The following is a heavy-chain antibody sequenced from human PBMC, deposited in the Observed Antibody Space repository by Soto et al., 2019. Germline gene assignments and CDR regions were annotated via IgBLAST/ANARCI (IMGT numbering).Heavy chain of an antibody. V-gene: IGHV4-38-2*01. J-gene: IGHJ4*02. CDR1: GYSISSGYY. CDR2: IYHGGST. CDR3: ARTTAVPNSLRSRYFFDY. D-gene: IGHD4-17*01. Sequence: SETLSLTCAVSGYSISSGYYWGWLRQPPGKGLEWIGSIYHGGSTYYNPSLNSRVTISVDLSKNQFSLRLSSVTTADTALYYCARTTAVPNSLRSRYFFDYWGQGTLVTVSS.